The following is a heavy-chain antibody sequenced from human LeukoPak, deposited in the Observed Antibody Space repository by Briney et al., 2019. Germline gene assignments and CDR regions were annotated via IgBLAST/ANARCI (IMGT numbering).Heavy chain of an antibody. CDR3: ARGSAGDNWYFDL. V-gene: IGHV4-39*07. J-gene: IGHJ2*01. D-gene: IGHD2-21*02. CDR1: GGSISSSSYY. Sequence: PSETLSLTCTVSGGSISSSSYYWGWIRQPPGKGLEWIGSIYYSGSTYYNPSLKSRVTISVDTSKNQFSLKLSSVTAADTAVYYCARGSAGDNWYFDLWGRGTLVTVSS. CDR2: IYYSGST.